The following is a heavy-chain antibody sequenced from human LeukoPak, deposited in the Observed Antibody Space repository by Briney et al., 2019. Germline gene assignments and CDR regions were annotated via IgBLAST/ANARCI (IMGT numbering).Heavy chain of an antibody. D-gene: IGHD3-9*01. CDR2: INHSGST. CDR1: GGSFSGYY. Sequence: SETLSLTCAVYGGSFSGYYWSWIRQPPGKGLEWIGEINHSGSTNYNPSLKSRVTISVDTSKNQFSLKLSSVTAADTAVYYCAREPQHGLRYFDWLLSYDAFDIWGQGTMVTVSS. V-gene: IGHV4-34*01. J-gene: IGHJ3*02. CDR3: AREPQHGLRYFDWLLSYDAFDI.